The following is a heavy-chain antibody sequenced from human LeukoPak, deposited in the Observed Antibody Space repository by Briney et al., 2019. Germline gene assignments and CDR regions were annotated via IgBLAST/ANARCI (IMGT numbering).Heavy chain of an antibody. D-gene: IGHD3-3*01. CDR2: INAGNGNT. J-gene: IGHJ4*02. CDR3: ASLQLRLGVPHY. V-gene: IGHV1-3*01. CDR1: GYTFTSYA. Sequence: ASVKVSCKASGYTFTSYAMHWVRQAPGQGLEWMGWINAGNGNTKYSQKFQGRVTITADESTSTAYMELSSLRSEDTAVYYCASLQLRLGVPHYWGQGTLVTVSS.